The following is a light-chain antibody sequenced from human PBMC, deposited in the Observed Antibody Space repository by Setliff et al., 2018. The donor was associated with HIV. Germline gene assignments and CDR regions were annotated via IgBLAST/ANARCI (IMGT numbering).Light chain of an antibody. CDR1: TSDVGGYSF. CDR2: DVI. Sequence: QSVLTQPRSVSGSPGQSVTISCTGTTSDVGGYSFVSWYQHHPGKAPKLMIYDVIKRPSGVPDRFSGSKSGNTASLTISGLQAEDEADYYCCSYAGSHTFVFGTGTQVTVL. CDR3: CSYAGSHTFV. J-gene: IGLJ1*01. V-gene: IGLV2-11*01.